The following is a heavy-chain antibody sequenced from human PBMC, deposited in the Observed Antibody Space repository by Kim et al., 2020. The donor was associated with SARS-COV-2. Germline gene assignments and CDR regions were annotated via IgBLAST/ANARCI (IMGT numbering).Heavy chain of an antibody. CDR3: TRSGSPNSWFDP. D-gene: IGHD3-10*01. CDR1: GFTFSNSW. Sequence: GGSLRLSCAASGFTFSNSWMHWVRQAPGKGLVWVSRISSDGSSTTYADSVKGRFTISRDNAENTLYLQMNSLRAEDTALYYCTRSGSPNSWFDPWGQGTL. V-gene: IGHV3-74*03. CDR2: ISSDGSST. J-gene: IGHJ5*02.